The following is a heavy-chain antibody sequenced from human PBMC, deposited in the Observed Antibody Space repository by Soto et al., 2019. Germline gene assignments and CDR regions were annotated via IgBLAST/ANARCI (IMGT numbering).Heavy chain of an antibody. Sequence: GGSLRLSCAASGFTFSDFGMSWVRQAPGKGLEWVSAISGSGGSTFYADSVKGRFTISRDNSKNTLDLLMNSLRAEDTAMYYCAKDPGAGVAVSWFHWGQGTLVTVSS. V-gene: IGHV3-23*01. D-gene: IGHD2-15*01. CDR2: ISGSGGST. J-gene: IGHJ4*02. CDR1: GFTFSDFG. CDR3: AKDPGAGVAVSWFH.